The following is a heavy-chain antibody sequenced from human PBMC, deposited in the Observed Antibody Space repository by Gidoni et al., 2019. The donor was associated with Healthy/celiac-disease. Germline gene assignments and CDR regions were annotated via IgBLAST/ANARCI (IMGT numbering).Heavy chain of an antibody. D-gene: IGHD3-22*01. V-gene: IGHV4-34*01. CDR3: ARGLRIWYYYDSSGYFGRDNNWFDP. CDR1: GGYFSGYY. Sequence: QVQLQQLGAGLFTPSETLSLTCAVYGGYFSGYYWSWHRQTPRKGLEWIGEINHSGSTNSNPSLKSRVTISVDTSKNQFSLKLSSVTAADTAVYYCARGLRIWYYYDSSGYFGRDNNWFDPWGQGTLVTVSS. J-gene: IGHJ5*02. CDR2: INHSGST.